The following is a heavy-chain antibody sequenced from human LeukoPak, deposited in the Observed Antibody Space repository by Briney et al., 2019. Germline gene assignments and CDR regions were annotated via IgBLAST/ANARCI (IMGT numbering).Heavy chain of an antibody. Sequence: SGGSLRLSCAASGFTFSIYEMNWVRQAPGKGREWVLYISSSGSTIYYADSVKGRFTISRDNAKNSLYLQMNSLRAEDTAVYYCARDSPHGPDYWGQGTLVTVSS. V-gene: IGHV3-48*03. J-gene: IGHJ4*02. CDR1: GFTFSIYE. CDR2: ISSSGSTI. D-gene: IGHD5-24*01. CDR3: ARDSPHGPDY.